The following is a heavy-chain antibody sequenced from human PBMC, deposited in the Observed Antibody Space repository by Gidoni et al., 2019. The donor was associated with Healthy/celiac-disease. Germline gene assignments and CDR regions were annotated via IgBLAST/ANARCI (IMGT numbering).Heavy chain of an antibody. CDR1: GFPFSSYA. D-gene: IGHD6-13*01. CDR3: AKWAGGSSSCYPFDY. J-gene: IGHJ4*02. Sequence: EVQLLESGGGLVRPGGSLRLSCAASGFPFSSYAMSWARQAPGKGLVGVSAISWSGGSTYYADSVKGRFTISRDNSNNTLYRQMNSRRAEDTAVYYCAKWAGGSSSCYPFDYWGQGTLVTVSS. V-gene: IGHV3-23*01. CDR2: ISWSGGST.